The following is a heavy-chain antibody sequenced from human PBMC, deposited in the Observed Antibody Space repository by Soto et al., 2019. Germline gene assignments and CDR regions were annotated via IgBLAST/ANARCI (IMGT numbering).Heavy chain of an antibody. CDR3: ARGQGDSEGGGMDV. D-gene: IGHD2-21*02. V-gene: IGHV4-4*02. J-gene: IGHJ6*02. CDR2: IYHSGRT. Sequence: QVQLQESGPGLVKPSVTLSLTCAVSGGSISSSNWWSWVRQPPGKGLEWIGEIYHSGRTNYHPSLKSRVTISVDKSKNQFALKLSSVTAADTAVYYCARGQGDSEGGGMDVWGQGTTVTVSS. CDR1: GGSISSSNW.